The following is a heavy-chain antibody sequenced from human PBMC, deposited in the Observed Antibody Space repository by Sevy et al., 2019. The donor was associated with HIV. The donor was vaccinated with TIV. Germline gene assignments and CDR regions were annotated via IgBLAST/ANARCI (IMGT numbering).Heavy chain of an antibody. J-gene: IGHJ2*01. Sequence: GGSLRLSCAASGFTFDDYAMHWVRQAPGKGLEWVSLISWDGGSTYYADSVKGRFTISRDNSKNSLYLQMNSLRAEDTALYYCAKDGDYSDTYWYFDLWGRGTLVTVSS. V-gene: IGHV3-43D*03. CDR3: AKDGDYSDTYWYFDL. D-gene: IGHD4-17*01. CDR2: ISWDGGST. CDR1: GFTFDDYA.